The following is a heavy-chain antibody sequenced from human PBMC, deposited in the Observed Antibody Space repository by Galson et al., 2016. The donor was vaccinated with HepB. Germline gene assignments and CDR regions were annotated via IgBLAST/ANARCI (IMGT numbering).Heavy chain of an antibody. CDR3: AKAMIHGSSYDS. Sequence: SLRLSCAASGFSFSSYTMGWVRQAPGKGLEWVSDVNQSGDRTYYADSVKGRFAISRDNSMSTLSLQMSSLRAEDTALYYCAKAMIHGSSYDSWGQGTLVTVSS. CDR1: GFSFSSYT. D-gene: IGHD3-10*01. V-gene: IGHV3-23*01. J-gene: IGHJ5*01. CDR2: VNQSGDRT.